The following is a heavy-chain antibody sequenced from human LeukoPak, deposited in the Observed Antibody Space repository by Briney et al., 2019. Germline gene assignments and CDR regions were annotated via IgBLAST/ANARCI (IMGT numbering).Heavy chain of an antibody. D-gene: IGHD3-3*01. CDR1: GYTFTSYG. CDR3: ARGPIFGVVSWFDP. V-gene: IGHV1-18*01. J-gene: IGHJ5*02. Sequence: LEASVTVSCKASGYTFTSYGISWVRQAPGQGLEWMGWISAYNGNTNYAQKLQGRVTMTTDTSTSTAYMELRSLRSDDTAVYYCARGPIFGVVSWFDPWGQGTLVTVSS. CDR2: ISAYNGNT.